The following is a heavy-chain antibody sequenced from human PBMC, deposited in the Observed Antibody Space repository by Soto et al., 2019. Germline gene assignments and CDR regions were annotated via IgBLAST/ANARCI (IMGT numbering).Heavy chain of an antibody. J-gene: IGHJ4*02. CDR3: VESGGAADY. CDR2: IQQDGSER. D-gene: IGHD2-8*02. CDR1: GFTFSRYW. V-gene: IGHV3-7*03. Sequence: EVQLVESGGGLVQPGGSLRLSCAASGFTFSRYWMGWVRQAPGKGLEWVANIQQDGSERHYGGSVKGRFTISRDNAKNSLYLQMNSLRAEDTAVYYCVESGGAADYWGQGTLVTVSS.